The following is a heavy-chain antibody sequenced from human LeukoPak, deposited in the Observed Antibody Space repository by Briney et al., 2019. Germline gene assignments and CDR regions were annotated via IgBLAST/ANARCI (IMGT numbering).Heavy chain of an antibody. CDR1: GFTFSSYA. J-gene: IGHJ4*02. D-gene: IGHD3-16*01. CDR2: ISSSGSTI. CDR3: ARSRYDYIWGIDY. Sequence: PGGSLRLSCAASGFTFSSYAMSWVRQAPGKGLEWVSYISSSGSTIYYADSVKGRFTISRDNAKNTLYLQMNSLRDEDTAVFYCARSRYDYIWGIDYWGQGTLVTISS. V-gene: IGHV3-48*02.